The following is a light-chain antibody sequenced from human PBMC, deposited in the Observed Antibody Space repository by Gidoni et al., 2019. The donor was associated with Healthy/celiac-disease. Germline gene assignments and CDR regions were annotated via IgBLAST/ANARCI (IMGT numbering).Light chain of an antibody. J-gene: IGKJ4*01. Sequence: DIQMTQSPSSLSASVGDRGTITCQASQDISNYLNWYQQKPGKAPKLLIYDASHLETGVPSRFSGSGSGTDFTFTISSLQPEEIATYYCQQYDNLPFTFGGGTKVEIK. CDR3: QQYDNLPFT. V-gene: IGKV1-33*01. CDR2: DAS. CDR1: QDISNY.